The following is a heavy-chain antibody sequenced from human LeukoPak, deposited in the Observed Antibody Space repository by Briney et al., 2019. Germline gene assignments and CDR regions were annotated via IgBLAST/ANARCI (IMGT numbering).Heavy chain of an antibody. CDR2: ISSSASTI. D-gene: IGHD1-26*01. J-gene: IGHJ6*02. V-gene: IGHV3-11*01. CDR3: ARGGSHYHGMDV. Sequence: GGSLRLSCAASGFTFSDYYMSWVRQAPGKGLEWVSYISSSASTIYHADSVKGRFTISRDSAKNSLYLQMNSLRTEDTAVYYCARGGSHYHGMDVWGQGTTVTVSS. CDR1: GFTFSDYY.